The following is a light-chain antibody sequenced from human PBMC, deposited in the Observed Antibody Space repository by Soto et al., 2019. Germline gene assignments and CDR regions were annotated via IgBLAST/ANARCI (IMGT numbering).Light chain of an antibody. Sequence: DIQMTQSPSTLSASIGDRVTITFRASQNINACLAWYQQKPGKAPKLLIYKASRLESEVPSRFSGSGSGTEFTLTISSLQPDDFATYYCQQYDTYPLIFGGGTKVEIK. CDR2: KAS. CDR1: QNINAC. V-gene: IGKV1-5*03. CDR3: QQYDTYPLI. J-gene: IGKJ4*01.